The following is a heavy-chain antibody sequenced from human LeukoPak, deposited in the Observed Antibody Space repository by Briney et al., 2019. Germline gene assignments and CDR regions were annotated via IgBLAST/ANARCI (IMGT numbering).Heavy chain of an antibody. CDR3: VKEGAFDI. J-gene: IGHJ3*02. CDR2: ISWDWCST. V-gene: IGHV3-43*01. Sequence: KCLGLVSLISWDWCSTFYSDSVKGRFTISRDNSKNSLYLQMNSLRTEDTAFYYCVKEGAFDIWGQGTMVTVSS.